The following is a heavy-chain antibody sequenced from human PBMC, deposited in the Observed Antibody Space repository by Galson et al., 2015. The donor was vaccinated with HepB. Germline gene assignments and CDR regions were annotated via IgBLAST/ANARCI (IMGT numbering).Heavy chain of an antibody. CDR3: GGWSRLGKYDDDYYGVDV. CDR1: GFNISSNF. J-gene: IGHJ6*02. CDR2: TSHDGYV. Sequence: SLRLSCAVSGFNISSNFIPWVRQAPGRGLEWVSVTSHDGYVHYASYAKSGFTISGDNYANTMYLQLHSLTVDETAVFYCGGWSRLGKYDDDYYGVDVWGQGTTVPGSS. V-gene: IGHV3-66*01. D-gene: IGHD3-3*01.